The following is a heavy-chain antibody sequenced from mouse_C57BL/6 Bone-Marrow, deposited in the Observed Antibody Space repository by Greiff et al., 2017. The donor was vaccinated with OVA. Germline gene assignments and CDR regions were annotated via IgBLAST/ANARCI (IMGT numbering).Heavy chain of an antibody. CDR1: GFTFSSYA. CDR2: ISDGGSYT. J-gene: IGHJ4*01. V-gene: IGHV5-4*01. Sequence: EVQGVESGGGLVKPGGSLKLSCAASGFTFSSYAMSWVRQTPEKRLEWVATISDGGSYTYYPDNVKGRFTISRDNAKNHLYLQMSHLKSEDTAMYYCARDCYAMDYWGQGTSVTVSS. CDR3: ARDCYAMDY.